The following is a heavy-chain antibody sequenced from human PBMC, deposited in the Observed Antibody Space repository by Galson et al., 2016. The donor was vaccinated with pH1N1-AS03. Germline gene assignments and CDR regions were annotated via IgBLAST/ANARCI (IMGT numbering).Heavy chain of an antibody. Sequence: SLRLSCAASGFTFSDYYMSWIRQTPGKGLEWVSHISGSGATIYYADSAKGRFSITRDSAKNSLFLQMNSLRVEDTAVYYCARSSYDILTNPLYWGQGVPVTVSS. CDR3: ARSSYDILTNPLY. CDR1: GFTFSDYY. J-gene: IGHJ4*02. CDR2: ISGSGATI. V-gene: IGHV3-11*01. D-gene: IGHD3-9*01.